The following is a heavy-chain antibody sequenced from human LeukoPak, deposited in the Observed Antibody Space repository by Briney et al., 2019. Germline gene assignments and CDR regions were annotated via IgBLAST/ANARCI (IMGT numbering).Heavy chain of an antibody. CDR2: ISSSGSTI. CDR3: AELGITMIGGI. D-gene: IGHD3-10*02. J-gene: IGHJ6*04. Sequence: GGSLRLSCAASGFTFSSYEMNWVRQGPGKGLERVSYISSSGSTIYYADSVKGRFTISRDNAKNSLYLQMNSLRAEDTAVYYCAELGITMIGGIWGKGTTVTISS. V-gene: IGHV3-48*03. CDR1: GFTFSSYE.